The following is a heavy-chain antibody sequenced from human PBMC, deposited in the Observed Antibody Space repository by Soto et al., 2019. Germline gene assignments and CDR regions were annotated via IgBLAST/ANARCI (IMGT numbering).Heavy chain of an antibody. J-gene: IGHJ4*02. D-gene: IGHD5-12*01. CDR2: IYWNDDK. Sequence: QITLKESGPTLVKPTQTLTLTCTFSGFSLSTSGVGVGWIRQPPGKALEWLALIYWNDDKRYSPSLKSRLTITKDTSKNQVVLTLTNMDPVDTATYYCAHSGLGRDGYKSPGFWGQGTLVAVSS. CDR3: AHSGLGRDGYKSPGF. V-gene: IGHV2-5*01. CDR1: GFSLSTSGVG.